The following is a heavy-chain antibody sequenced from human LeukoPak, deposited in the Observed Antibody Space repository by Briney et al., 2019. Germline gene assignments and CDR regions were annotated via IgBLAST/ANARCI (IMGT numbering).Heavy chain of an antibody. D-gene: IGHD1-26*01. J-gene: IGHJ5*02. V-gene: IGHV4-39*01. CDR3: ARLGSGSYYSWFDP. CDR1: GGSISSSSYY. Sequence: SETLSLTCTVSGGSISSSSYYWGWIRQPPGKGLEWIGSIHYSGSTYYNPSLKSRVTISVDTSKNQFSLKLSSVTAADTAVYYCARLGSGSYYSWFDPWGQGTLVTVSS. CDR2: IHYSGST.